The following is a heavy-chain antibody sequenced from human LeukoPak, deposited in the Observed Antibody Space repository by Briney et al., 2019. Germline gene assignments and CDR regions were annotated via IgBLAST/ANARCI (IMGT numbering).Heavy chain of an antibody. D-gene: IGHD2-15*01. J-gene: IGHJ4*02. CDR2: VSSDGTT. Sequence: PAETLSLTCSVSGDSVTSSYWNWIRQPPGKGLEWIGYVSSDGTTNYSPSLMSRLIMSAGTAKNDISRILTSVTAADTAIYYCGRLDCLVEGCYNYWGRGTLVTVSS. V-gene: IGHV4-59*08. CDR1: GDSVTSSY. CDR3: GRLDCLVEGCYNY.